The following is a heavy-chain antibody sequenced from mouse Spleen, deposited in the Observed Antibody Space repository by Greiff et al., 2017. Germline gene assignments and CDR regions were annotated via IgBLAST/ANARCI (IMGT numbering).Heavy chain of an antibody. CDR3: ARLDYDGSYGDY. J-gene: IGHJ2*01. CDR2: INPNNGGT. D-gene: IGHD1-1*01. Sequence: EVQLQQSGPELVKPGASVKMSCKASGYTFTDYNMHWVKQSPGKSLEWIGYINPNNGGTSYNQKFKGKATLTVNKSSSTAYMELRSLTSEDSAVYYCARLDYDGSYGDYWGQGTTLTVSS. CDR1: GYTFTDYN. V-gene: IGHV1-22*01.